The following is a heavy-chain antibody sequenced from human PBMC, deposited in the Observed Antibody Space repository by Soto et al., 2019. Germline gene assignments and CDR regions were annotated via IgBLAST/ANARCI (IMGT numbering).Heavy chain of an antibody. Sequence: QVQLVESGGGVVQPGRSLRLSCAASGFTFSSYGMHWVRQAPGKGPEWVAVIWYDGSNKYYADSVKGRFTISRDNSKNTLYLQMNSLRAEDTAVYYCAREAYDSSGYSEYYFDYWGQGTLVTVSS. CDR2: IWYDGSNK. J-gene: IGHJ4*02. V-gene: IGHV3-33*01. CDR1: GFTFSSYG. CDR3: AREAYDSSGYSEYYFDY. D-gene: IGHD3-22*01.